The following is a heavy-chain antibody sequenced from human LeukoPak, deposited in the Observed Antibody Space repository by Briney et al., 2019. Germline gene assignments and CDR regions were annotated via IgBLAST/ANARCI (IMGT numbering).Heavy chain of an antibody. CDR3: ARDSRPPAAGYDY. Sequence: SETLSLTCAVYGGSFSSYYWSWIRQPAGKGLEWIGRIYTSGSTNYNPSLKSRVTMSVDTSKNQFSLKLSPVTAADTAVYYCARDSRPPAAGYDYWGQGTLVTVSS. CDR1: GGSFSSYY. D-gene: IGHD6-13*01. J-gene: IGHJ4*02. V-gene: IGHV4-4*07. CDR2: IYTSGST.